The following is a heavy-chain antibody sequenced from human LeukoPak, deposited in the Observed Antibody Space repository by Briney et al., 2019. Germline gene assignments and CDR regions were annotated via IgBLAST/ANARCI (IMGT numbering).Heavy chain of an antibody. J-gene: IGHJ5*02. CDR3: ARGPYYYGSGTGSGFDP. CDR2: IYSGGST. CDR1: GFTVSSNY. Sequence: PGGSLRLSCAASGFTVSSNYMSWVRQAPGKGLEWVSFIYSGGSTYYADSVKGGFTISRDNSKNTLYLQMNSLRAEDTAVYYCARGPYYYGSGTGSGFDPWGQGTLVTVSS. D-gene: IGHD3-10*01. V-gene: IGHV3-53*01.